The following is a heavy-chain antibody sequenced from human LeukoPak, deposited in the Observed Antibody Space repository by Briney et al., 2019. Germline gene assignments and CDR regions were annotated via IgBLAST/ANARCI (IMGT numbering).Heavy chain of an antibody. CDR3: ARGDDSSGQGY. Sequence: PSETLALTCTVSGGSISYYYWSWIRQPAGTGLEWIGRISTNGSTNCNPSLKSRVTMSVDTSKNQFSLKLSSVTAADTAVYYCARGDDSSGQGYWGQGALVTVSS. V-gene: IGHV4-4*07. CDR2: ISTNGST. CDR1: GGSISYYY. D-gene: IGHD3-22*01. J-gene: IGHJ4*02.